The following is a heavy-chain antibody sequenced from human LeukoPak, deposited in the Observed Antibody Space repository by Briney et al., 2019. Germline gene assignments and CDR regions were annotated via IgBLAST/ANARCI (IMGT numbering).Heavy chain of an antibody. D-gene: IGHD2-2*01. CDR1: GYTFTSYY. CDR2: INPSGGST. V-gene: IGHV1-46*01. Sequence: GASVKVSCKASGYTFTSYYMHWVRQAPGQGLEWMGIINPSGGSTSYAQKFQGRVTMTRDMSTSTVYMELSSLRSDDTAVYYCARSVVVPAASGGAFDIWGQGTMVTVSS. CDR3: ARSVVVPAASGGAFDI. J-gene: IGHJ3*02.